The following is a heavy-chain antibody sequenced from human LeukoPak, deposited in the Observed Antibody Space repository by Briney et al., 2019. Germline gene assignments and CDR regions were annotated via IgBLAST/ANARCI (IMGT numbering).Heavy chain of an antibody. CDR2: IYPGDSDT. Sequence: GESLKISCKGSGYSSTSYWIGWVRQMPGKGLEWMGIIYPGDSDTRYSPSFQGQVTISADKPISTAYLQWSSLKASDTAMYYCARVRGYSYGLGVYYFDYWGQGTLVTVSS. V-gene: IGHV5-51*04. D-gene: IGHD5-18*01. CDR1: GYSSTSYW. J-gene: IGHJ4*02. CDR3: ARVRGYSYGLGVYYFDY.